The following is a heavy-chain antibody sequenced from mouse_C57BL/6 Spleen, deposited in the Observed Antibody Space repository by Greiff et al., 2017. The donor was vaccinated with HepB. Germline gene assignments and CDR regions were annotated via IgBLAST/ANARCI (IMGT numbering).Heavy chain of an antibody. CDR1: GFNIKNTY. Sequence: EVKLQESVAELVRPGASVKLSCTASGFNIKNTYMHWVKQRPEQGLEWIGRIDPANGNTKYAPKFQGKATITADTSSNTAYLQLSSLTSEDTAIYYCEGALTGRAMDYWGQGTSVTVSS. CDR3: EGALTGRAMDY. V-gene: IGHV14-3*01. CDR2: IDPANGNT. J-gene: IGHJ4*01. D-gene: IGHD4-1*01.